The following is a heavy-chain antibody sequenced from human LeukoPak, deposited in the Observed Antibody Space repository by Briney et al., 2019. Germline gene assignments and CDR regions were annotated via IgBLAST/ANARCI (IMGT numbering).Heavy chain of an antibody. V-gene: IGHV3-23*01. D-gene: IGHD6-13*01. CDR2: ISGSGGST. CDR1: GFTFSSYA. CDR3: AKKRGTGIAAEAFDY. J-gene: IGHJ4*02. Sequence: GGSLRLSCAASGFTFSSYAMSWVRQAPGKGLEWVSVISGSGGSTYYADSVKGRFTISRDNSKNTLYLQMNSLRAEDTAVYYCAKKRGTGIAAEAFDYWGQGTLVTVSS.